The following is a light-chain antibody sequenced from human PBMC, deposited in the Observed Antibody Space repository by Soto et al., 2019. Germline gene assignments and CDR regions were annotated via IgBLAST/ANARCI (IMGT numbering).Light chain of an antibody. CDR3: SSYTSISTYV. V-gene: IGLV2-14*01. Sequence: QSALTQPASVSGSLGQSITISCTGTSSDVGGYNYVSWYQQYPGKAPKVIIYEVSNRPSGVSNRFFGSKSGNTASLTISGLQPEDEADYYCSSYTSISTYVFXTGTKVTVL. J-gene: IGLJ1*01. CDR2: EVS. CDR1: SSDVGGYNY.